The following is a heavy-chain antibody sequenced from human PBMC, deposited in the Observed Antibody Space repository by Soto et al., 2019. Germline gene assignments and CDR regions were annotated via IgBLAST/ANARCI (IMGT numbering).Heavy chain of an antibody. CDR3: VKDNLYRGSYETWYFDL. Sequence: QGQLVESGGGVVQPGRSLRLSCAASGFTFSSYGMHWVRQAPGKGLEWLAVISFDGDYTFHADSVKGRFTISRDNSQNTLFLEMTSLRAEDTAVYYCVKDNLYRGSYETWYFDLWGRGTLITVSS. CDR1: GFTFSSYG. V-gene: IGHV3-30*18. CDR2: ISFDGDYT. D-gene: IGHD1-26*01. J-gene: IGHJ2*01.